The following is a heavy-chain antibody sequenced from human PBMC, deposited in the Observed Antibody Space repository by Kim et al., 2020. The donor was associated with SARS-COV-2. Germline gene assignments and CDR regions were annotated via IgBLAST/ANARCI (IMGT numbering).Heavy chain of an antibody. CDR2: IYPGDSDT. D-gene: IGHD4-4*01. CDR3: ARHDQDSQDDYSVNSDAFDI. CDR1: GYSFSNYW. J-gene: IGHJ3*02. V-gene: IGHV5-51*01. Sequence: GESLKISCKASGYSFSNYWIGWVRQMPGKGLEWMGIIYPGDSDTRYSPSFQGQVTISADKSLTTAYLQWDGLRASDTAKYYCARHDQDSQDDYSVNSDAFDIWGQGTMVSVSS.